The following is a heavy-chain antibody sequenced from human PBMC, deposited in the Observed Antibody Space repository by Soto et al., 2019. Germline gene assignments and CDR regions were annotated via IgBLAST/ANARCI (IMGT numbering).Heavy chain of an antibody. J-gene: IGHJ4*02. CDR1: GFTFSTYG. CDR3: AKARAPVSYDSSGYYDY. V-gene: IGHV3-30*18. CDR2: ISYDGSNK. Sequence: GGSLRLSCAASGFTFSTYGMHWVRQAPGKGLEWVAIISYDGSNKYYADSVQGRFTISRDNSKNTLYLQMNSLRAEDTAVYYCAKARAPVSYDSSGYYDYWGQGTLVTVSS. D-gene: IGHD3-22*01.